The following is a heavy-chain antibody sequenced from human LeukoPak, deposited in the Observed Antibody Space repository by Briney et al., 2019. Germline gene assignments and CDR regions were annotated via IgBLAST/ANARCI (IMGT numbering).Heavy chain of an antibody. Sequence: SETLSLTCAVYGGSFSSYYWSWIRQPPGKGLEWIGEINDSGSTNYNPSLKSRVIISVDTSKKQFSLRLSSVTAADTALYYCARADENGDDVSFRSSLDYWGQGTLVTVSS. V-gene: IGHV4-34*01. CDR2: INDSGST. D-gene: IGHD4-17*01. CDR3: ARADENGDDVSFRSSLDY. CDR1: GGSFSSYY. J-gene: IGHJ4*02.